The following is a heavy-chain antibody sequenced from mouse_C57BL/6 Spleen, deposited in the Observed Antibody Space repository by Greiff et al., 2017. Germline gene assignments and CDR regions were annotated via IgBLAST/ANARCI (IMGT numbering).Heavy chain of an antibody. V-gene: IGHV1-64*01. Sequence: VQLQQPGAELVKPGASVKLSCKASGYTFTSYWMHWVKQRPGQGLEWIGMIHPNSGSTNYNEKFKSKATLTVDKSSSTAYMQLSSLTSEDSAVYYCANYYGRGYYAMDYWGQGTSVTVSS. D-gene: IGHD1-1*01. J-gene: IGHJ4*01. CDR2: IHPNSGST. CDR3: ANYYGRGYYAMDY. CDR1: GYTFTSYW.